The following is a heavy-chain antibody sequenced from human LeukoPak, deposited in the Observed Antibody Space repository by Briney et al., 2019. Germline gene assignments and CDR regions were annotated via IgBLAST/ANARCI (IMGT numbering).Heavy chain of an antibody. CDR1: GGSISSGGYS. J-gene: IGHJ4*02. Sequence: SETLSLTCAVSGGSISSGGYSWSWIRQPPGKGLEWIGYIYHSGSTYYNPSLESRLTMSVDTSKNQFSLHLTSVTAADTAVYYCARDWGTYFDYWGQGTLVTVSS. V-gene: IGHV4-30-2*05. CDR3: ARDWGTYFDY. D-gene: IGHD7-27*01. CDR2: IYHSGST.